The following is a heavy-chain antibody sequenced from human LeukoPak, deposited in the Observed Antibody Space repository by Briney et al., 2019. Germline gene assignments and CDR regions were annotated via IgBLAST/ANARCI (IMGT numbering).Heavy chain of an antibody. Sequence: SETLSLTCSVSAASISNGDYYWSWLRQPPGKGLEWIGYIYYSGGTYFNPSLKSRVTMSMDTSKNQFSLKLSSVTAADTAVYYCARHRLSGIAAYDYWGQGTLVTVSS. CDR3: ARHRLSGIAAYDY. CDR1: AASISNGDYY. J-gene: IGHJ4*02. CDR2: IYYSGGT. V-gene: IGHV4-30-4*08. D-gene: IGHD6-13*01.